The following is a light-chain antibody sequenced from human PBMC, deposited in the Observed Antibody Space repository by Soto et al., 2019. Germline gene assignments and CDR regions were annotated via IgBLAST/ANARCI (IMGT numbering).Light chain of an antibody. CDR3: QQSYNTPRT. V-gene: IGKV1-39*01. J-gene: IGKJ1*01. CDR1: QTIGNY. CDR2: AAS. Sequence: DIQMTQAPSSLPASVGDRVTITCRASQTIGNYLNWYQQRPGKAPNLLISAASTLQSGVPSRFSGSGSGTDFTLTITSLQPEDFETYYCQQSYNTPRTFGQGTKVEIK.